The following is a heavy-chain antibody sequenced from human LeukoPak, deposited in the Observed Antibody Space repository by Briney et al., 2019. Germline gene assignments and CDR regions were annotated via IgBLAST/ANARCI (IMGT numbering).Heavy chain of an antibody. V-gene: IGHV3-9*01. J-gene: IGHJ4*02. CDR2: ISWNSGSI. CDR1: GFTFDDYA. CDR3: APLPAASHYYGSGSPPYYFDY. D-gene: IGHD3-10*01. Sequence: GGSLRLSCAASGFTFDDYAMHWVRQAPGKGLEWVSGISWNSGSIGYADSVKGRFTISRDNAKNSLYLQMNSLRAEDTALYYCAPLPAASHYYGSGSPPYYFDYWGQGTLVTVSS.